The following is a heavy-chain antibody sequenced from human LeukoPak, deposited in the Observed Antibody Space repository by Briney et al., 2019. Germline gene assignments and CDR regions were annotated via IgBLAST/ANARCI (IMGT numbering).Heavy chain of an antibody. CDR1: GGSISGSNYH. V-gene: IGHV4-61*05. CDR3: ARLYQPWSWFGELSEPNFDY. D-gene: IGHD3-10*01. Sequence: KPSETLSLTCTVSGGSISGSNYHWGWIRQPPGKGLEWIGYIYYSGSTNYNPSLKSRVTISVDTSKNQFSLKLSSATAADTAVYYCARLYQPWSWFGELSEPNFDYWGQGTLVAVSS. CDR2: IYYSGST. J-gene: IGHJ4*02.